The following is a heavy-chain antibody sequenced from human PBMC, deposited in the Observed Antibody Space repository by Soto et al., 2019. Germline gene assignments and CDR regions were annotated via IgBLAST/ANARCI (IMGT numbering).Heavy chain of an antibody. CDR1: GYTFTSYG. CDR3: ARKASGIQLWPNYYYYGMDV. D-gene: IGHD5-18*01. V-gene: IGHV1-18*01. Sequence: QVQLVQSGAEVKKPGASVKVSCKASGYTFTSYGISWVRQAPGQGLEWMGWISAYNGNTNYAQKLQGRVTMTTDTSTSTAYMELRSLRSDDTAVYYCARKASGIQLWPNYYYYGMDVWGQGTTVTVSS. J-gene: IGHJ6*02. CDR2: ISAYNGNT.